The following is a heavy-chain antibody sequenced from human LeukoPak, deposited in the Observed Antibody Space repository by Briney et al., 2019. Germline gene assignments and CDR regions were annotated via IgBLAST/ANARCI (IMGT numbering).Heavy chain of an antibody. CDR3: ARASTLLWFWFDP. CDR1: GESISGFY. D-gene: IGHD3-10*01. Sequence: KSSETLSLTCTVSGESISGFYWNWIRQPPGKGLEWIGYIYYSGSTNYNPSLKSRVTISVDTSKNQFSLKLSSVTAADTAVYYCARASTLLWFWFDPWGQGTLVTVSS. V-gene: IGHV4-59*01. J-gene: IGHJ5*02. CDR2: IYYSGST.